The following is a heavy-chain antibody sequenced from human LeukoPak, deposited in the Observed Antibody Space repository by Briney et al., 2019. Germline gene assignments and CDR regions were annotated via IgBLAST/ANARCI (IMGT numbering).Heavy chain of an antibody. CDR2: ISSSSSTI. CDR3: ARDGYYARRPGSCDY. J-gene: IGHJ4*02. CDR1: GFTFSSYS. Sequence: GGSLRLSCAASGFTFSSYSMNWVRQAPGKGLEWVSYISSSSSTIYYADSVKGRFTISRDNAKNSLYLQMNSLRAEDTAVYYCARDGYYARRPGSCDYWGQGTLVTVSS. D-gene: IGHD3-10*01. V-gene: IGHV3-48*04.